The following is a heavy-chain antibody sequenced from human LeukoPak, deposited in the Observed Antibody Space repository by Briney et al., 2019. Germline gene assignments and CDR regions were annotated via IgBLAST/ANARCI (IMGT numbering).Heavy chain of an antibody. CDR1: GFTFSSYW. CDR3: ARVGSTDSPHAFDI. D-gene: IGHD3-22*01. J-gene: IGHJ3*02. Sequence: AGGSLRLSCAASGFTFSSYWMDCVRQAPGKGLVWVSGINSDGTMTRYVESVKGRFTISRDNAKNTLYLQMNSLRAEDTAVYYCARVGSTDSPHAFDIWGQGTTVSVSS. CDR2: INSDGTMT. V-gene: IGHV3-74*01.